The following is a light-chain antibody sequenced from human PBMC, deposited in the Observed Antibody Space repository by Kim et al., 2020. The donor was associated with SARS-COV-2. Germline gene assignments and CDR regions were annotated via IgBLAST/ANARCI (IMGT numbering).Light chain of an antibody. CDR2: GAS. CDR3: QQYNNWPPWT. V-gene: IGKV3-15*01. Sequence: EIVMTQSPATLSVSPGERATLSCRASQSVSSNLAWYQQKPGQAPRLLSYGASTRATGIPARFSGSGSGTEFTLTISSLQSEGFAVYYCQQYNNWPPWTFGQGAKVYIK. J-gene: IGKJ1*01. CDR1: QSVSSN.